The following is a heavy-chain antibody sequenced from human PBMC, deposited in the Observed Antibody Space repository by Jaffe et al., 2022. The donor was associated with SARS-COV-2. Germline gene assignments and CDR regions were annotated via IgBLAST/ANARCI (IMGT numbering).Heavy chain of an antibody. CDR1: GFTFSNAW. CDR2: IKSKTDGGTT. J-gene: IGHJ4*02. D-gene: IGHD6-13*01. V-gene: IGHV3-15*01. CDR3: TTDPSYSSSLKTYFDY. Sequence: EVQLVESGGGLVKPGGSLRLSCAASGFTFSNAWMSWVRQAPGKGLEWVGRIKSKTDGGTTDYAAPVKGRFTISRDDSKNTLYLQMNSLKTEDTAVYYCTTDPSYSSSLKTYFDYWGQGTLVTVSS.